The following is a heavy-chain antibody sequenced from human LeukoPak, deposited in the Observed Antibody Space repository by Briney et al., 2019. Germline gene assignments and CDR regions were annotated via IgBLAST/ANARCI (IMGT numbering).Heavy chain of an antibody. CDR2: ISWDSGST. CDR1: GFSFDDYS. V-gene: IGHV3-43D*03. Sequence: SGGSLRLSCAASGFSFDDYSMHWVRQAPGKGLEWVSLISWDSGSTYYADSVKGRFTISRDNSKNSLYLQMNSLRAEDTALYYCAKDLHYYDTSYYFDYWGQGTLVTVSS. CDR3: AKDLHYYDTSYYFDY. J-gene: IGHJ4*02. D-gene: IGHD3-22*01.